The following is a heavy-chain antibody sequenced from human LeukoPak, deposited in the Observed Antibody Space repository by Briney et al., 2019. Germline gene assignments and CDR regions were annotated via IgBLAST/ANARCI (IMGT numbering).Heavy chain of an antibody. V-gene: IGHV4-59*01. D-gene: IGHD2-15*01. CDR1: GGSITTYY. Sequence: SETLSLTCTVSGGSITTYYWSWIRQPPGKGLEWISYMFHSGSTNYNPSLKSRVTISMYTSKNQFSLKLSSVTAADTAVYYCARVFRRDGYFDFWGQGTLVTVSS. CDR3: ARVFRRDGYFDF. J-gene: IGHJ4*02. CDR2: MFHSGST.